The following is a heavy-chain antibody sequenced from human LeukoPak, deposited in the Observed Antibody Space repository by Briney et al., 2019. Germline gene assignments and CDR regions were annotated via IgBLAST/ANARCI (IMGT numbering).Heavy chain of an antibody. J-gene: IGHJ4*02. CDR3: ARSWAVQNTFYYFDD. D-gene: IGHD1-1*01. V-gene: IGHV1-46*01. Sequence: ASVKVSCKASGYTFTGYYMHWVRQAPGQGLEWVGIINPSGGSTSYAQKFQGRVTMTRDTSTTTAYMELNSLRSEDTAVYYCARSWAVQNTFYYFDDWGQGTLVTVSS. CDR1: GYTFTGYY. CDR2: INPSGGST.